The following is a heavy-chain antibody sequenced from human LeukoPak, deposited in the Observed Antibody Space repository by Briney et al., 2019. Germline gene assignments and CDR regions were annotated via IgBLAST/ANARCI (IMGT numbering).Heavy chain of an antibody. J-gene: IGHJ4*02. CDR1: GFTFSSYE. Sequence: GGSLRLSCAASGFTFSSYEMNWVRQAPGKGLEWVSHISSSGSTIYYADSVKGRFTISRDNAKNSLYLQMNSLRAEDTAVYYCARGERRNGPFDYWGQGTLVTVSS. CDR3: ARGERRNGPFDY. V-gene: IGHV3-48*03. D-gene: IGHD1-1*01. CDR2: ISSSGSTI.